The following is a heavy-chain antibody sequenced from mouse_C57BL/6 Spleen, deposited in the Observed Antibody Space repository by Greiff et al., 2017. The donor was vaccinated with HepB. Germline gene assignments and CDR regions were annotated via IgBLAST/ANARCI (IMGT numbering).Heavy chain of an antibody. J-gene: IGHJ2*01. D-gene: IGHD3-2*02. CDR3: ARWGAQAPFDY. CDR1: GFTFTDYY. Sequence: EVQGVESGGGLVQPGGSLSLSCAASGFTFTDYYMSWVRQPPGKALEWLGFIRNKANGYTTEYSASVKGRFTISRDNSQSILYLQMNALRAEDSATYYCARWGAQAPFDYWGQGTTLTVSS. V-gene: IGHV7-3*01. CDR2: IRNKANGYTT.